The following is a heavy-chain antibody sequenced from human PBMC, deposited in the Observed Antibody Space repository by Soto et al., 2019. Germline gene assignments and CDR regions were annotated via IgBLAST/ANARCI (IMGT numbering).Heavy chain of an antibody. CDR3: ARPARQDTVAGDY. J-gene: IGHJ4*02. D-gene: IGHD5-12*01. CDR2: IYYTGIT. CDR1: GGCISSSSYY. Sequence: PSETLSLTCTVSGGCISSSSYYWGWIRQSPGKGLEWIGSIYYTGITHYNPALKSRVTISIDTSKNQFSLQLSSVTAADTAVYYYARPARQDTVAGDYWGQGTLVTVSS. V-gene: IGHV4-39*01.